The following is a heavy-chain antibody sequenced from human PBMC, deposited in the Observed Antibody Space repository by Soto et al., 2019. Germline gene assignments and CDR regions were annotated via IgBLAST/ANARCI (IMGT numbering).Heavy chain of an antibody. J-gene: IGHJ6*02. Sequence: QVQLVESGGGVVQPGRSLRLSCAASGFTFSNYAMHWVRQAPGKGLEWVAVISYDGNNKYYADSVKGRFTISRDNSKNTLYLQMNSLRAEDTAVYYCARGLHYGDYVFYYYYYGMDVWGQGTTVTVSS. CDR3: ARGLHYGDYVFYYYYYGMDV. CDR1: GFTFSNYA. D-gene: IGHD4-17*01. CDR2: ISYDGNNK. V-gene: IGHV3-30-3*01.